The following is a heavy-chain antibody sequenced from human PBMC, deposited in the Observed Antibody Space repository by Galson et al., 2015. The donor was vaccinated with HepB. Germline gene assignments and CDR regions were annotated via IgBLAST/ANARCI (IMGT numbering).Heavy chain of an antibody. CDR2: ISYDGSNK. V-gene: IGHV3-30*03. D-gene: IGHD2-2*01. CDR3: ARLWGYCSSTSCHHDY. Sequence: SLRLSCAASGFTFSSYSMNWVRQAPGKGLEWVAVISYDGSNKYYADSVKGRFTIPRDNSKNTLYLQMNSLRAEDTAVYYCARLWGYCSSTSCHHDYWGQGALVNVSS. CDR1: GFTFSSYS. J-gene: IGHJ4*02.